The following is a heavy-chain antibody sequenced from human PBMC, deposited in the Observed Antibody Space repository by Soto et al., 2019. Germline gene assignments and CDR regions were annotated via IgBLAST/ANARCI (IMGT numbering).Heavy chain of an antibody. CDR2: MNPNSGNT. J-gene: IGHJ4*02. Sequence: ASVKVSCKASGYTFTSYDINWVRQATGQGLEWMGWMNPNSGNTGYAQKFQGRVTMTRNNSISTAYMELSSLRSEDTAVYYCARGHRIAAAGKPLEYYFDYWGQGTLVTVSS. CDR3: ARGHRIAAAGKPLEYYFDY. V-gene: IGHV1-8*01. D-gene: IGHD6-13*01. CDR1: GYTFTSYD.